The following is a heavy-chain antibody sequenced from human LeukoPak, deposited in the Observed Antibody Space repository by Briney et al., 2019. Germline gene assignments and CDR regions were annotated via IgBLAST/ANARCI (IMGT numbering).Heavy chain of an antibody. J-gene: IGHJ6*03. CDR2: IIPIFGTA. CDR3: ARGPMTTVPNSYYYYYMDV. Sequence: ASVKVSCKASGGTFSSYAISWVRQAPGQGLEWMGGIIPIFGTANYAQKFQGRVTITADESTSTAYMELSSLRSEDTAVYYCARGPMTTVPNSYYYYYMDVWGKGTTVTVSS. CDR1: GGTFSSYA. V-gene: IGHV1-69*13. D-gene: IGHD4-11*01.